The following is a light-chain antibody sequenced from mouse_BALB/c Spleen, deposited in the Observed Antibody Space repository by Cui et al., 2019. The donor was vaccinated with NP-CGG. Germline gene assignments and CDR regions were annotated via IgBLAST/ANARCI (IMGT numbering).Light chain of an antibody. Sequence: QAVVTQESALTTSPGETVTLICRSSTGAVTTSNYANWVQEKPDHLFTGLIGGINNRAPGVPARFSGSLIGDKAALTITGAQTEDEAIYFCALWYSDHWVFGGGTKLTVL. V-gene: IGLV1*01. J-gene: IGLJ1*01. CDR1: TGAVTTSNY. CDR2: GIN. CDR3: ALWYSDHWV.